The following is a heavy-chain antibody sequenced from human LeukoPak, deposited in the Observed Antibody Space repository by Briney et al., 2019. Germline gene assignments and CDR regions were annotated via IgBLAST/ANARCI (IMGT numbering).Heavy chain of an antibody. Sequence: ASVKVSCKASGYTFTTYYLHWVRQAPGQGLEWVGGIIPIFGTANYAQKFQGRVTITADESTSTAYMELSSLRTEDTAVYYCARALAAQDWWFDPWGQGTLVTVSS. CDR3: ARALAAQDWWFDP. D-gene: IGHD6-6*01. CDR2: IIPIFGTA. J-gene: IGHJ5*02. V-gene: IGHV1-69*13. CDR1: GYTFTTYY.